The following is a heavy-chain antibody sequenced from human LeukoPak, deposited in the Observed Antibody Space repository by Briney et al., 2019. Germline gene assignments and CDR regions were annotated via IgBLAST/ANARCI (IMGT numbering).Heavy chain of an antibody. D-gene: IGHD2-15*01. J-gene: IGHJ6*03. Sequence: SETLSLTCTVSGVSISSSNFYWGWIRQPPGKGLEWIGSIYYSGTTYYSPSLKSRVTISVDTSKNQFSLKLSSVTAADRAVYYCARQYCTGGSCYFNSGYYYHIDVWGKGTTVTVSS. V-gene: IGHV4-39*01. CDR1: GVSISSSNFY. CDR2: IYYSGTT. CDR3: ARQYCTGGSCYFNSGYYYHIDV.